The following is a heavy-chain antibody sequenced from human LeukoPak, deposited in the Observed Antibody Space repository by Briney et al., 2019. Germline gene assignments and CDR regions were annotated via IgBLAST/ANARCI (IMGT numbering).Heavy chain of an antibody. V-gene: IGHV3-11*04. Sequence: LTCTVSGGSISSYYWSWIRQAPGKGLEWVSYISSSGSTKFYADSVKGRFTISRDNAKNSLYLQMNSLRAEDTAVYYCARGVLLTFDPWGQGTLVTVSS. CDR3: ARGVLLTFDP. CDR2: ISSSGSTK. CDR1: GGSISSYY. J-gene: IGHJ5*02. D-gene: IGHD2-15*01.